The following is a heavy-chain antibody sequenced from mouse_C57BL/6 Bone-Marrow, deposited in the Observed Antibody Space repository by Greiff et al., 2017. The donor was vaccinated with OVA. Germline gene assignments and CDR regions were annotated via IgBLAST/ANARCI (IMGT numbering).Heavy chain of an antibody. V-gene: IGHV10-1*01. CDR3: VRHYGSDYAMDY. CDR2: IRSKSNNYAT. D-gene: IGHD1-1*01. J-gene: IGHJ4*01. CDR1: GFSFNTYA. Sequence: EVKLVESGGGLVQPKGSLKLSCAASGFSFNTYAMNWVRQAPGKGLEWVARIRSKSNNYATYYAESVKDRFTISRDDSESMLYLQMNNLKTEDTAMYYCVRHYGSDYAMDYWGQGTSVTVSS.